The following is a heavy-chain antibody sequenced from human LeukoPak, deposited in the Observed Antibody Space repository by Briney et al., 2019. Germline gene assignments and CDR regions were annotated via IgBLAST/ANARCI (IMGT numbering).Heavy chain of an antibody. J-gene: IGHJ5*02. CDR2: IGSGGGPI. V-gene: IGHV3-11*04. Sequence: PGGSLRLSCAASGFTFSDYYMSWFRQAPGKGLEWVSYIGSGGGPIYYADSVKGRFTISRDNAKSSLYLQMNSLRAEDTAVYYCTRDTFGPDDHWGQGTLVTVSS. CDR1: GFTFSDYY. D-gene: IGHD3-16*01. CDR3: TRDTFGPDDH.